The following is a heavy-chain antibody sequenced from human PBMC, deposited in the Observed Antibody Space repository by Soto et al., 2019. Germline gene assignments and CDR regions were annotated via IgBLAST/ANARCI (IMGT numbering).Heavy chain of an antibody. Sequence: PSETLSLTCTVSGGSISSYYWSWIRQPPGKGLEWIGYVHDSWGSHYNPSLKSRVAISLDTSKSQFSLKLTSVTATDTAVYYCAGHCGGDCYSLISYYYYGMDVWGQGTTVTVS. J-gene: IGHJ6*02. CDR1: GGSISSYY. D-gene: IGHD2-21*02. V-gene: IGHV4-59*08. CDR2: VHDSWGS. CDR3: AGHCGGDCYSLISYYYYGMDV.